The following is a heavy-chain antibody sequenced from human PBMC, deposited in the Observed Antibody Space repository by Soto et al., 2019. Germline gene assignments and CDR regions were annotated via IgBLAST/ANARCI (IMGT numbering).Heavy chain of an antibody. CDR2: INHSGSA. Sequence: QVQIQQWGAGLLKPAETLSLTCAVNGGSFSGYIWTWIRQTPGKGLQWIGQINHSGSAIYNPSLRNRGTISIMSTNQGSLEMTSVTAADTAVYYCTRGRFSGSQYSGGWYYFDSWGQGTMVTVSS. CDR1: GGSFSGYI. V-gene: IGHV4-34*01. J-gene: IGHJ4*02. CDR3: TRGRFSGSQYSGGWYYFDS. D-gene: IGHD1-26*01.